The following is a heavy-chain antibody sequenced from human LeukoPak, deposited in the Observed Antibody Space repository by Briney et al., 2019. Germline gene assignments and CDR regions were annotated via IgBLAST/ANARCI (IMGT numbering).Heavy chain of an antibody. J-gene: IGHJ4*02. D-gene: IGHD2-15*01. CDR1: GFTFSSYG. Sequence: GGSLRLSCAASGFTFSSYGMHWVRQAPGKGLEWVAVISYDGSNKYYADSVKGRFTISRDNSKNTLYLQMNSLRAEDTAVYYCARDPRYPYQYQSDDGGFSLDYWGQGTLVTVSS. CDR2: ISYDGSNK. V-gene: IGHV3-30*03. CDR3: ARDPRYPYQYQSDDGGFSLDY.